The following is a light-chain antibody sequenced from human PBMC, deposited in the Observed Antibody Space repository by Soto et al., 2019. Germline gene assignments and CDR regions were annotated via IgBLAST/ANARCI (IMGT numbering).Light chain of an antibody. V-gene: IGLV2-14*01. CDR3: SSYTGSSSVV. Sequence: QSVLTQPASVSGSPGQSITISCTGTSSDVGGYNYVSWYQQHPGKAPKLMIYEVSNRPSGVSSRFSGSKSGNTASLTISGLQAEDEADYHCSSYTGSSSVVFGGGTKLTVL. J-gene: IGLJ2*01. CDR2: EVS. CDR1: SSDVGGYNY.